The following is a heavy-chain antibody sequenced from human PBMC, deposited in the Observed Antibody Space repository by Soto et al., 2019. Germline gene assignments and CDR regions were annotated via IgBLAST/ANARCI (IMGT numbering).Heavy chain of an antibody. CDR3: ARGGLYSSGWYEDY. CDR2: IYYSGST. Sequence: QVQLQESGPGLVKPSETLSLTCTVSGGSISSYYWSWIRQPPGKGLEWIGYIYYSGSTNYNPSPKIRVTISVDTSKNQFSLKLSSVTAADTAVYYCARGGLYSSGWYEDYWGQGTLVTVSS. V-gene: IGHV4-59*08. D-gene: IGHD6-19*01. J-gene: IGHJ4*02. CDR1: GGSISSYY.